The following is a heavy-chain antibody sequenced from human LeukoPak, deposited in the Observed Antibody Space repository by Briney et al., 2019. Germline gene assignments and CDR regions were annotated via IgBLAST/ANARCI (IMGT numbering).Heavy chain of an antibody. CDR2: ISYDGRNT. J-gene: IGHJ4*02. D-gene: IGHD4-17*01. CDR3: ARNSVTTGYYFDY. CDR1: GFTFGSYS. Sequence: GGSLRLSCAASGFTFGSYSMHWVRQAPGKGLEWVAVISYDGRNTYHAKSVKGRFTISRDDSKNTLYLQMNSLRADDTAVYYCARNSVTTGYYFDYWGQGTLVTVSS. V-gene: IGHV3-30*04.